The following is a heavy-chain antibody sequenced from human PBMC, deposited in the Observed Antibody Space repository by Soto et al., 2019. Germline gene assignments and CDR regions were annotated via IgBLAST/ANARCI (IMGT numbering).Heavy chain of an antibody. CDR2: ISTSGSTI. D-gene: IGHD5-18*01. V-gene: IGHV3-11*01. CDR1: GFTFSDYY. CDR3: AREPVDTPMVTYYYYYGMDV. J-gene: IGHJ6*02. Sequence: QVQLVESGGGLVKPGGTLRLSCAASGFTFSDYYMTWIRQAPGKGLEWVSYISTSGSTIYYADSVKGRFTISRDNAKNSLNLQMTSRRAEDTAVYYCAREPVDTPMVTYYYYYGMDVWGQGTTVTVSS.